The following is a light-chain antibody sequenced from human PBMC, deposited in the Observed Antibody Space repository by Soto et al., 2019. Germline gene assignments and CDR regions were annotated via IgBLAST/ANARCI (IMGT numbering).Light chain of an antibody. CDR2: AS. Sequence: DIQMTQSPSSLSASIGDRVTITCRASQSISSDLCWYQQKPGNAPKLLLYASILQSGVPSRFSGSGSGTDFTLTMTSLQPEDFSTYYCQQGHGTFGQGTKVEVK. CDR3: QQGHGT. J-gene: IGKJ1*01. V-gene: IGKV1-39*01. CDR1: QSISSD.